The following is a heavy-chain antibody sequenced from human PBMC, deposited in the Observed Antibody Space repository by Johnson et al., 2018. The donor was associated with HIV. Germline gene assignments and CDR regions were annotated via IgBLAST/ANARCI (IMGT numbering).Heavy chain of an antibody. V-gene: IGHV3-11*04. CDR1: GSTFSDYS. J-gene: IGHJ3*02. CDR3: ARAPEGRGIDAFDI. Sequence: QVLLVESGGGLVKPGGSLRLSCAASGSTFSDYSLSWIRQAPGKGLAWVSYISSSRSTISYADSVKGRFTISRDNSKNTLYLQMNILTAEDTAVYYCARAPEGRGIDAFDIWGQGTMVTISS. D-gene: IGHD3-10*01. CDR2: ISSSRSTI.